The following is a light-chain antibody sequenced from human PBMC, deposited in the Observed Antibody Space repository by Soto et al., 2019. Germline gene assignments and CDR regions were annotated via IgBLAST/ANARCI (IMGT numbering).Light chain of an antibody. CDR2: DVA. Sequence: QSVLTQPASVSDSPGQSITISCTGTSSDVGGSNFVSWYQQHPGKPPKLIIYDVANRPSGVSNRFSGSKSGSKASLIISRLQTEDEADYYCVSYTPSITYVFGTGTEVTVL. CDR3: VSYTPSITYV. CDR1: SSDVGGSNF. V-gene: IGLV2-14*03. J-gene: IGLJ1*01.